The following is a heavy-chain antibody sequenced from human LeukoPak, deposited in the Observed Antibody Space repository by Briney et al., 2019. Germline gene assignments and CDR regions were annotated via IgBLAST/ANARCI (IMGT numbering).Heavy chain of an antibody. CDR1: GFTFSSYA. J-gene: IGHJ4*02. V-gene: IGHV3-23*01. CDR3: ANVRYKYGKDY. Sequence: GGSLRLSCAASGFTFSSYAMSWVRQAQGKGLEWVSAISGSGGSTYYADSVKGRFTISRDNSKNTLYLQMNSLRAEDTAVYYCANVRYKYGKDYWGQGTLVTVSS. D-gene: IGHD2/OR15-2a*01. CDR2: ISGSGGST.